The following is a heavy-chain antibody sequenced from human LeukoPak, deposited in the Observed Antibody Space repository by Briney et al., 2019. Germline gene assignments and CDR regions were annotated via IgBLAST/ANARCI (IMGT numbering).Heavy chain of an antibody. CDR1: GYTFTGYY. D-gene: IGHD6-19*01. V-gene: IGHV1-2*02. CDR3: ARDLLSWSSGVIDY. J-gene: IGHJ4*02. CDR2: INPNSGGT. Sequence: GASVKVSCKASGYTFTGYYMHWVRQAPGQGLEWMGWINPNSGGTNYAQKFQGRVTMTRDTSISTAYMELSRLRSDDTAVYYCARDLLSWSSGVIDYLGQGTLVTVSS.